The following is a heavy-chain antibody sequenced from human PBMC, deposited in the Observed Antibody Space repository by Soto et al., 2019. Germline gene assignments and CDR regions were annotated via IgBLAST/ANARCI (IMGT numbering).Heavy chain of an antibody. CDR2: IYYSGST. D-gene: IGHD3-10*01. Sequence: QVQLQESGPGLVKPSQTLSLTCTVSGGSISSGDYYWSWIRQPPGKGLEWIGYIYYSGSTYYNPSLKXRXTXSXYTSKNQFSLKLRSVTAADTAVYYCAIGITMVRGVIIQHFQHWGQGTLVTVSS. CDR3: AIGITMVRGVIIQHFQH. J-gene: IGHJ1*01. V-gene: IGHV4-30-4*01. CDR1: GGSISSGDYY.